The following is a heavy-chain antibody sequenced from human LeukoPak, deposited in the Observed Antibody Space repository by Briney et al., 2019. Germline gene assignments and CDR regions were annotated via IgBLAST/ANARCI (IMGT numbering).Heavy chain of an antibody. J-gene: IGHJ4*02. V-gene: IGHV1-18*04. D-gene: IGHD3-10*01. CDR1: GYTFTSYG. CDR2: ISAYNGNT. Sequence: GASVKVSCKASGYTFTSYGISWVRQAPGQGLEWMGWISAYNGNTNYAQKLQGRVTMTTDTSTSTAYMELRSLRSDDTAVYYCAGDAFYYYGSGSYDPRFDYWGQGTLVTVSS. CDR3: AGDAFYYYGSGSYDPRFDY.